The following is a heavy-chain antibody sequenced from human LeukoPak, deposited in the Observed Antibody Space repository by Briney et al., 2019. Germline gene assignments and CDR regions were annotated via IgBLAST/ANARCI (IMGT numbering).Heavy chain of an antibody. Sequence: GGSLRLSCAASGSTFSSYEMNWVRQAPGKGLEWVSYISSSGSTICYADSVKGRFTISRDNAKNSLYLQMNSLRAEDTAVYYCARAYSSGWFPGTFDYWGQGTLVTVSS. D-gene: IGHD6-19*01. J-gene: IGHJ4*02. CDR2: ISSSGSTI. V-gene: IGHV3-48*03. CDR3: ARAYSSGWFPGTFDY. CDR1: GSTFSSYE.